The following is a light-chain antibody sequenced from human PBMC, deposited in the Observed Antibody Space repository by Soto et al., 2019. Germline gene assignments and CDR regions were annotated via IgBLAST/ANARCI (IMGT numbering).Light chain of an antibody. V-gene: IGKV3-20*01. CDR3: QQYGSSPRT. J-gene: IGKJ1*01. CDR1: QSVSSNF. Sequence: EIVLTLSPGTLSLYTGQTATLSCRASQSVSSNFLAWYQQKPGRAPRLLIYGASNRATGIPDRFSGSGSGTDFTLTISRLEPEDFAVYYCQQYGSSPRTFGQGTKVDNK. CDR2: GAS.